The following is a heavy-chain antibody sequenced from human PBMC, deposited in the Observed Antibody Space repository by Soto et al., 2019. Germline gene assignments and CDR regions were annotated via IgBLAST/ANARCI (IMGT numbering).Heavy chain of an antibody. D-gene: IGHD1-26*01. CDR1: GGTFSSYS. Sequence: QVQLVQSGAEVKKPGSSVKVSCKASGGTFSSYSINWVRQAPGQGLEWMGEIIPIFGAANYAQKFQGRVTITADESTSTAYMELSSLRSEDTAVYYCARDGGRHSGGIDYWGQGTLVTVSS. CDR3: ARDGGRHSGGIDY. CDR2: IIPIFGAA. J-gene: IGHJ4*02. V-gene: IGHV1-69*01.